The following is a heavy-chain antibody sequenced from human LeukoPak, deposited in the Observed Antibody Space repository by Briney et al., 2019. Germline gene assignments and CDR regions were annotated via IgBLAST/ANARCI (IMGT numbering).Heavy chain of an antibody. CDR3: ARGTWVNGAQFDY. V-gene: IGHV4-34*01. Sequence: PSETLSLTCAVYGGSYSGYYWSWIRQSTGQGLEWIGEINDSGSTNYNPSLKSRVTISADTSKNQFSLRLTSVIAADTAVYYCARGTWVNGAQFDYWGQGTLVTISS. CDR2: INDSGST. D-gene: IGHD4-17*01. J-gene: IGHJ4*02. CDR1: GGSYSGYY.